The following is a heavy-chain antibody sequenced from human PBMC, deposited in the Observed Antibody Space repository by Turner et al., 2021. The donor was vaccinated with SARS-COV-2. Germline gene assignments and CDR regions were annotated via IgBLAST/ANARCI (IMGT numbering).Heavy chain of an antibody. J-gene: IGHJ6*02. CDR1: GGSISSSSYY. D-gene: IGHD5-18*01. CDR3: ARLMDTAMDYYGTDV. CDR2: IYYSGSA. Sequence: QLQLPESGPGLVTPSETLSLTCTFPGGSISSSSYYWGWIRQPPGNGLEWIGNIYYSGSAYYNPSLKSRVTISVDPSKNQFSLKLTSVTAADTAVYYCARLMDTAMDYYGTDVWGQGTTVTVSS. V-gene: IGHV4-39*01.